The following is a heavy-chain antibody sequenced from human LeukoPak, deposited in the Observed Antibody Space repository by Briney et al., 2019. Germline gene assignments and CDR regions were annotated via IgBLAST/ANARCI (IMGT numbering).Heavy chain of an antibody. J-gene: IGHJ3*02. Sequence: ASVKVSCKAPGYTFSNYDMNWVRQAPGQGLEWMGWINTKTGNPTYAQGFTGRFVFSLDTSVSTTYLQISSLKADDTAVYYCARDQRYCGGDCYDAFDIWGQGTMVTVSS. CDR3: ARDQRYCGGDCYDAFDI. CDR2: INTKTGNP. D-gene: IGHD2-21*02. V-gene: IGHV7-4-1*02. CDR1: GYTFSNYD.